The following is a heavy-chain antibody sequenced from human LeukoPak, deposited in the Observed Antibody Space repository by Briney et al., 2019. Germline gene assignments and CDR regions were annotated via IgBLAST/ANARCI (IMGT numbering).Heavy chain of an antibody. Sequence: GGSLRLSCAASGFTFSDYYMSWIRQAPGKGLEWVSYISSSGSTIYYADSVKGRFTISRDNAKNSLYLQMNSLRAEDTAVYYCAGSLRVLRYFRYWGQGTLVAVSS. D-gene: IGHD3-9*01. V-gene: IGHV3-11*04. CDR2: ISSSGSTI. J-gene: IGHJ4*02. CDR1: GFTFSDYY. CDR3: AGSLRVLRYFRY.